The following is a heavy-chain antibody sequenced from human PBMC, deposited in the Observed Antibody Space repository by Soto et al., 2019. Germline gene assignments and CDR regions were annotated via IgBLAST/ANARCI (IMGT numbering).Heavy chain of an antibody. Sequence: GGSLRLSCAAPGFTFSSYGMNWVRQAPGKGLEWVSFISSSSSYTQYADSVEGRFTISRDNAKNSLYLQMNSLGAEDTAVYYCARGGLVRGYDYWGQGTRVTVSS. V-gene: IGHV3-21*01. CDR1: GFTFSSYG. J-gene: IGHJ4*02. D-gene: IGHD3-9*01. CDR2: ISSSSSYT. CDR3: ARGGLVRGYDY.